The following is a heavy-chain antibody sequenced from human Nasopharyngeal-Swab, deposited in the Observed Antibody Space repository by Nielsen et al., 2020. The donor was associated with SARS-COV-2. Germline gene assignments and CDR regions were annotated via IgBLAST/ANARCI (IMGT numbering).Heavy chain of an antibody. D-gene: IGHD1-26*01. J-gene: IGHJ4*02. V-gene: IGHV3-21*01. CDR2: ISSSSSYI. Sequence: GEALKISWAASGFTFSSYAMSWVRQAPGKGLEWVSSISSSSSYIYYADSVKGRFTISRDNAKNSLYLQMNSLRAEDTAVYYCARDGDYSGWELTDYWGQGTLVTVSS. CDR3: ARDGDYSGWELTDY. CDR1: GFTFSSYA.